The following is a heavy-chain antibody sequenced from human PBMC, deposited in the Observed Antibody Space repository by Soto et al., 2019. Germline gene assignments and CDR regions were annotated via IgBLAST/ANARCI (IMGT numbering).Heavy chain of an antibody. D-gene: IGHD4-17*01. Sequence: GASVKVSCKASGYTFTSYYMHWVRQAPGQGLEWMGIINPSGGSTSYAQKFQGRVPMTRDTSTSTVYMELSSLRSEDTAVYYCASDHGDYGYFQHWGQGTLVTVSS. J-gene: IGHJ1*01. V-gene: IGHV1-46*03. CDR1: GYTFTSYY. CDR3: ASDHGDYGYFQH. CDR2: INPSGGST.